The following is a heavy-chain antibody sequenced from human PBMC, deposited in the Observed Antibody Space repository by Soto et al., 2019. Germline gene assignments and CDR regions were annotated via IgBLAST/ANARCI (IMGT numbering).Heavy chain of an antibody. J-gene: IGHJ4*02. CDR1: GDSISGYY. D-gene: IGHD2-2*01. CDR3: ARVPCSSTSCYGYYFDY. Sequence: SETLSLTCTVSGDSISGYYWSWIRQHPGKGLEWIGYIYYSGSTNYNPSLKSRVTISVDTSKNQFSLKLTSVTAADTAVYYCARVPCSSTSCYGYYFDYWGQGTLVTVSS. V-gene: IGHV4-59*01. CDR2: IYYSGST.